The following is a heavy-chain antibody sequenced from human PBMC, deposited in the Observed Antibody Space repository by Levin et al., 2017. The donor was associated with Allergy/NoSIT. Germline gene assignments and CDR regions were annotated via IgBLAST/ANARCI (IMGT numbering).Heavy chain of an antibody. D-gene: IGHD5-18*01. J-gene: IGHJ4*02. CDR3: VRIQLSPYYFDY. V-gene: IGHV4-31*03. CDR2: IYYSGST. CDR1: GGSISSGNYY. Sequence: SCTVSGGSISSGNYYWSWIRQHPGKGLEWIGSIYYSGSTYYNPSLKSRVTISVDTSKNQFSLRLSSVTAADTAVYYCVRIQLSPYYFDYWGQGTLVTVSS.